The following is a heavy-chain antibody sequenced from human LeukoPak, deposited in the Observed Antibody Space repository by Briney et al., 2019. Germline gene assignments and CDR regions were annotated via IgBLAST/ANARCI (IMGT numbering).Heavy chain of an antibody. CDR2: ISYLSSHV. D-gene: IGHD3-16*01. CDR3: GRAFPPLRTSSAGDL. CDR1: GFTFSDYD. J-gene: IGHJ4*02. V-gene: IGHV3-21*01. Sequence: NAGGSLRLSCSASGFTFSDYDMNRVRQAPGKGLEWVSSISYLSSHVYYGDSVKGRFSISRDNAKNSLYLQMNSLGAEDTAIYYCGRAFPPLRTSSAGDLWGQGILVTVSS.